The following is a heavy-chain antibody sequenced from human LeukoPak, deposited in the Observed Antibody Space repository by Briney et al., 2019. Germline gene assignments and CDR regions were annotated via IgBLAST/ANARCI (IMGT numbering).Heavy chain of an antibody. J-gene: IGHJ4*02. Sequence: PSETLSLTCTVSGGSISSYYWSWIRQPPGKGLEWIGYIYYSGSTNYNPSLKSRVTISVDTSKNQFSLKLTSVTAADTAVYYCARGGYSLGAYNFNILDYWGQGTLVTISS. CDR2: IYYSGST. CDR3: ARGGYSLGAYNFNILDY. D-gene: IGHD3-10*01. V-gene: IGHV4-59*08. CDR1: GGSISSYY.